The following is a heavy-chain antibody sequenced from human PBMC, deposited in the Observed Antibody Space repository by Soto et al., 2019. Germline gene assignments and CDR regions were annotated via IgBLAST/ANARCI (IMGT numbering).Heavy chain of an antibody. D-gene: IGHD6-13*01. CDR2: LYWNDDD. CDR3: AHSRYSSKYFQP. Sequence: QITLKESGPPLVKPTQTLTLTCTFSGFSLSTSGVGVGWIRQPPGKALEWLALLYWNDDDRYSPSLESRLTITKDISKNQVVLTMTNVDPVDTATYYCAHSRYSSKYFQPWGLGTLVTVSS. J-gene: IGHJ1*01. V-gene: IGHV2-5*01. CDR1: GFSLSTSGVG.